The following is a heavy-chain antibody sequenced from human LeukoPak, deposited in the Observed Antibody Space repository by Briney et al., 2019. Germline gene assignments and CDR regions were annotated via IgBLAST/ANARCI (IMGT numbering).Heavy chain of an antibody. Sequence: GGSLRLSCAASGFTFSSYEMNWVRQAPGKGLEWVSSISSIGSYIYYADSVKGRFTISRDNAKNSLYLQMNSLRAEDTAVYYCARDYGKSGRIDSSFGYWGQGTLVTVSS. CDR1: GFTFSSYE. D-gene: IGHD6-13*01. CDR2: ISSIGSYI. J-gene: IGHJ4*02. CDR3: ARDYGKSGRIDSSFGY. V-gene: IGHV3-21*01.